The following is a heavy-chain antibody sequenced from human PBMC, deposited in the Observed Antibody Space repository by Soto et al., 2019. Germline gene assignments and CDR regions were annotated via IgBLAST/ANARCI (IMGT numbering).Heavy chain of an antibody. D-gene: IGHD2-21*02. CDR3: ARDLWGYCGTDCYPLDV. CDR1: GGSISGYY. Sequence: QVQLQESGPGLVKPSETLSLTCTVSGGSISGYYWSWIRQPPGKGLEWIGYMYNTGSTVYNPSFKSRVTLSVDRSKTQFSLKLNSVTAADTAVYYCARDLWGYCGTDCYPLDVWGQGTTVTVSS. CDR2: MYNTGST. J-gene: IGHJ6*02. V-gene: IGHV4-59*01.